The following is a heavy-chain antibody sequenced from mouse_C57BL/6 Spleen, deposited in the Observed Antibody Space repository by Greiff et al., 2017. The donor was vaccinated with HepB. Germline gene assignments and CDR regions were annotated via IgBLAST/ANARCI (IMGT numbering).Heavy chain of an antibody. CDR3: ARKSGSSLYFDY. Sequence: VQLQQPGAELVKPGASVKLSCKASGYTFTSYWMQWVKQRPGQGLEWIGEIDPSDSYTNYNQKFKGKATLTVDTSSSTAYMQLSSLTSEDSAVYYCARKSGSSLYFDYWGQGTTLTVSS. D-gene: IGHD1-1*01. CDR1: GYTFTSYW. CDR2: IDPSDSYT. J-gene: IGHJ2*01. V-gene: IGHV1-50*01.